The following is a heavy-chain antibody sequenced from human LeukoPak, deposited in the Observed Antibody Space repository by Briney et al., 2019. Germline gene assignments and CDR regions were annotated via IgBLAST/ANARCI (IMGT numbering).Heavy chain of an antibody. J-gene: IGHJ4*02. Sequence: GRSLRLSCTASGFTFSTYAMSWVRQAPGKGLEWVSPISGTGGSRYYADSVRGRFTISRDNSKNTLYLQMDSLRAEDTAVYYCAKNMVDCSGGSCYAGMDYWGQGTLVTVSS. CDR2: ISGTGGSR. CDR1: GFTFSTYA. D-gene: IGHD2-15*01. CDR3: AKNMVDCSGGSCYAGMDY. V-gene: IGHV3-23*01.